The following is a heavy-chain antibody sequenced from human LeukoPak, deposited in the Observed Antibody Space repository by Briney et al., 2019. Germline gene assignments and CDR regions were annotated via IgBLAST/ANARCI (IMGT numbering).Heavy chain of an antibody. Sequence: GGSLRLSCAASGFTFSSYAMSWVRQAPGKGLEWVSAISGSGGSTYYADSVKGRFTISRDNSKNTLYLQMNSLRAEDTAVYYCAKEMSSSSWYTQGYFQHWGQGTLVTVSS. CDR3: AKEMSSSSWYTQGYFQH. J-gene: IGHJ1*01. CDR1: GFTFSSYA. CDR2: ISGSGGST. V-gene: IGHV3-23*01. D-gene: IGHD6-13*01.